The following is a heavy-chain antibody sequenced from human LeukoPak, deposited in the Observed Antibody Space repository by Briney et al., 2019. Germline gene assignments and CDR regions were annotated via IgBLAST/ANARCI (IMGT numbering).Heavy chain of an antibody. D-gene: IGHD5-18*01. J-gene: IGHJ5*02. CDR2: INPNSGGT. CDR1: GYTFTGYY. Sequence: GASVKVSCKASGYTFTGYYMHWVRQAPGQGLEWMGWINPNSGGTNYAQKFQGRVTMTRDTSISTAYMELSRLRSEDTAVYYCAGQDGDTIPEYWFDPWGQGTLVTVSS. CDR3: AGQDGDTIPEYWFDP. V-gene: IGHV1-2*02.